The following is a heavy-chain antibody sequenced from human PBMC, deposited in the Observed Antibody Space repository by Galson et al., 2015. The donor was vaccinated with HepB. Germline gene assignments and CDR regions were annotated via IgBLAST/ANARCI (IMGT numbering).Heavy chain of an antibody. Sequence: SVKVSCKASGGTFSSYAISWVRQAPGQGLEWMGRIIPILGIANYAQKFQGRVTITADKSTSTAYMELSSLRSEDTAVYYCVSGSRGYYGSVQNGMEVWGQGTTVTFSS. CDR1: GGTFSSYA. J-gene: IGHJ6*02. CDR2: IIPILGIA. CDR3: VSGSRGYYGSVQNGMEV. D-gene: IGHD3-10*01. V-gene: IGHV1-69*04.